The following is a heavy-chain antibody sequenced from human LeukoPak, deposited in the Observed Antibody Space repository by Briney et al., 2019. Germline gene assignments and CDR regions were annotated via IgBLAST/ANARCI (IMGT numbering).Heavy chain of an antibody. CDR2: IFYTGNT. Sequence: SETLCLTCTVTGGSISGYHWNWIRQSPGKGLEWISNIFYTGNTDYNPSLKSRVTISINTSKNEISLILRSATAADTAVYYCARKTYCSGGRCYGENWFDPWGQGILVTVSS. CDR3: ARKTYCSGGRCYGENWFDP. J-gene: IGHJ5*02. V-gene: IGHV4-59*08. CDR1: GGSISGYH. D-gene: IGHD2-15*01.